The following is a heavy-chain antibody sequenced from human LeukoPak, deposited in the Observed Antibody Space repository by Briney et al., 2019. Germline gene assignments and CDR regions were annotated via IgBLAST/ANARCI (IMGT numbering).Heavy chain of an antibody. D-gene: IGHD3-22*01. CDR2: IIPIFGTA. Sequence: ASVKVSCKASGGTFSSYAISWVRQVPGQGLEWMGGIIPIFGTANYAQKFQGRVTITADESTSTAYMELSSLRSEDTAVYYCARYSSGYYYFDYWGQGTLVTVSS. J-gene: IGHJ4*02. V-gene: IGHV1-69*13. CDR3: ARYSSGYYYFDY. CDR1: GGTFSSYA.